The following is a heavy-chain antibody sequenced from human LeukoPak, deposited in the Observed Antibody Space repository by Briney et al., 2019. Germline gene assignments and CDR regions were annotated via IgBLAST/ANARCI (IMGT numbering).Heavy chain of an antibody. CDR3: ARDSYYYDSSGYYSTLNYYFDY. CDR1: GGSVTSGNYY. Sequence: SQTLSLTCTVSGGSVTSGNYYWNWIRQPAGKGLEWIGRIYTSGSTNYNPFLKSRVTISVDTSKNQFSLKLSSVTAADTAVYYCARDSYYYDSSGYYSTLNYYFDYWGQGTLVTVSS. D-gene: IGHD3-22*01. J-gene: IGHJ4*02. CDR2: IYTSGST. V-gene: IGHV4-61*02.